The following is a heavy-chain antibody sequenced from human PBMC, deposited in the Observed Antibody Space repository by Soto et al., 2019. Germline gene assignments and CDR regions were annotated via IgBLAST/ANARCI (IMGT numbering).Heavy chain of an antibody. Sequence: SETLSLTCAVYCGSFSGYYWSWIRQPPGKGLEWIGEINHSGSTNYNPSLKSRVTISVDTSKNQFSLKLSSVTAADTAVYYCARALSGQPFNWFDPWGQGTLVTVSS. D-gene: IGHD3-10*01. CDR3: ARALSGQPFNWFDP. V-gene: IGHV4-34*01. CDR1: CGSFSGYY. J-gene: IGHJ5*02. CDR2: INHSGST.